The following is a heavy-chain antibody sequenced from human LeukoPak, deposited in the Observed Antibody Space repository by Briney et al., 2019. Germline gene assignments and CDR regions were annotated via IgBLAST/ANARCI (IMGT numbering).Heavy chain of an antibody. CDR2: INPNSGGT. Sequence: ASVKVSCKASGYTFTSYYMHWVRQAPGQGLEWMGRINPNSGGTNYAQKFQGRVTMTRDTSISTAYMELSRLRSDDTAVYYCAIPTYDYVWGSYREYYFDYWGQGTLVTVSS. D-gene: IGHD3-16*02. V-gene: IGHV1-2*06. CDR1: GYTFTSYY. J-gene: IGHJ4*02. CDR3: AIPTYDYVWGSYREYYFDY.